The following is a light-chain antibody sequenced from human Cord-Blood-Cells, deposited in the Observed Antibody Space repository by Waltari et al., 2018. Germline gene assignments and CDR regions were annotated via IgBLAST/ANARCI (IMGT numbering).Light chain of an antibody. Sequence: QSALTQPRPVSGSPGQSVPIPCPGTSSNVGGYNYVPWYQQHPGKAPNLMIYDVSKRPSGVPDRFSGSKSGNTASLTISGLQAEDEADYYCCSYAGSYTFYVFGTGTKVTVL. V-gene: IGLV2-11*01. CDR3: CSYAGSYTFYV. J-gene: IGLJ1*01. CDR2: DVS. CDR1: SSNVGGYNY.